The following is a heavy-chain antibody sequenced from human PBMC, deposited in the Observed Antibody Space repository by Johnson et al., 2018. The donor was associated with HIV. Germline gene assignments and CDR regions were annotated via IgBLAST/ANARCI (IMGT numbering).Heavy chain of an antibody. CDR3: ARAASPYYYGSGSYYFDTFDI. CDR2: ISGSGGST. CDR1: GFTFSSYA. D-gene: IGHD3-10*01. J-gene: IGHJ3*02. Sequence: VQLVESGGGLVQPGGSLRLSCAASGFTFSSYAMSWVRQAPGKGLEWVSSISGSGGSTYYADSVKGRFTISRDNAKNSLYLQMNSLRAEDTALYYCARAASPYYYGSGSYYFDTFDIWGQVTMVTVSS. V-gene: IGHV3-23*04.